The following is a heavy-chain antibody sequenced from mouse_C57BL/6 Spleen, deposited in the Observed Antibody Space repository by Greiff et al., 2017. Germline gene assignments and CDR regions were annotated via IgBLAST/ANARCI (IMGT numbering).Heavy chain of an antibody. CDR1: GYTFTSYW. Sequence: VQLQQPGAELVRPGSSVKLSFKASGYTFTSYWMHWVKQRPIQGLEWIGNIDPSDSETHYNQKFKDKATLTVGKSSSTASMQLSSLTSEDSAVYYCASPYDYLYAMDYWGQRTSVTVSS. CDR3: ASPYDYLYAMDY. J-gene: IGHJ4*01. V-gene: IGHV1-52*01. CDR2: IDPSDSET. D-gene: IGHD2-4*01.